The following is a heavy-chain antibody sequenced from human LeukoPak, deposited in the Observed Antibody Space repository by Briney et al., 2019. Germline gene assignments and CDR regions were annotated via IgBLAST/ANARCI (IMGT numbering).Heavy chain of an antibody. CDR1: GFTFSSYA. Sequence: PGGSLRLSCAASGFTFSSYAMSWVRQAPGKGLEWVSYLSSSGNAYYADSVKGRFTISRDNSKNSLYLQMTSLRVEDTAVYYCAAGRGSYSPDYWGQGTLVTVSS. D-gene: IGHD1-26*01. CDR2: LSSSGNA. V-gene: IGHV3-21*05. J-gene: IGHJ4*02. CDR3: AAGRGSYSPDY.